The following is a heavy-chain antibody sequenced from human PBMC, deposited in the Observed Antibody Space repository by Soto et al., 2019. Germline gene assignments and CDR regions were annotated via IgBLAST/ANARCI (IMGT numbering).Heavy chain of an antibody. Sequence: GGSLRLSCAASGFTFSSYGMHWVRQAPGKGLEWVAVISYDGSNKYYADSVKGRFTISRDNSKNTLYLQMNSLRAEDTAVYYCAKDGWSSSSPYYYGMDVWGQGTTVTVSS. CDR1: GFTFSSYG. CDR3: AKDGWSSSSPYYYGMDV. V-gene: IGHV3-30*18. D-gene: IGHD6-13*01. CDR2: ISYDGSNK. J-gene: IGHJ6*02.